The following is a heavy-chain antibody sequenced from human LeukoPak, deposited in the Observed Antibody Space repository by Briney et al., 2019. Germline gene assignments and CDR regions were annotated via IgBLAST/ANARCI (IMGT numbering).Heavy chain of an antibody. J-gene: IGHJ4*02. Sequence: PGGSLRLSCAASGFTFNNAWMNWVRQVPGKGLEWVARVKSRTSGGTTDYAAPVKGRFTVSRDDSQDTLYLQMNSLKPEDTAVYFCTSDPRIGRFFDYWGQGVLVTVSS. CDR1: GFTFNNAW. CDR2: VKSRTSGGTT. V-gene: IGHV3-15*01. D-gene: IGHD1-26*01. CDR3: TSDPRIGRFFDY.